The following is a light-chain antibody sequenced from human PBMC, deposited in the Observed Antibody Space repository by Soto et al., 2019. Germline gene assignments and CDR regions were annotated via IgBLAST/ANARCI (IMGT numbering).Light chain of an antibody. Sequence: QSVLTQPASVSGSPGQSITISCTGTISDVGGYNYVSWYQQHPGKSPKVVIYEVSNRPSWISNRFSGSKSGNTASLTISGLQAEDEADYYCSSYTSSSTLVFGGGTKLTV. CDR2: EVS. CDR1: ISDVGGYNY. V-gene: IGLV2-14*01. J-gene: IGLJ2*01. CDR3: SSYTSSSTLV.